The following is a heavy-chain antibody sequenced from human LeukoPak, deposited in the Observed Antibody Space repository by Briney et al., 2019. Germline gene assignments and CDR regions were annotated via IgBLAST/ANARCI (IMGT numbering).Heavy chain of an antibody. Sequence: SGTLSLTCAVSGGSISSSNWWSWVRQPPGKGLEWIGEIYHSRSTSYNPSLKSRVTISVDTSKNQFSLKVTSVTAADTAVYYCARVGRYYDALTGYATGGSPFDYWGQGTPVTVSS. D-gene: IGHD3-9*01. J-gene: IGHJ4*02. CDR3: ARVGRYYDALTGYATGGSPFDY. CDR2: IYHSRST. CDR1: GGSISSSNW. V-gene: IGHV4-4*02.